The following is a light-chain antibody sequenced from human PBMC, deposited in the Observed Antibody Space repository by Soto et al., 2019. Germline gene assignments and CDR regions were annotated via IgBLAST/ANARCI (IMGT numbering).Light chain of an antibody. CDR3: QQYHNWPRM. V-gene: IGKV3-15*01. CDR1: QSVSST. CDR2: GAS. J-gene: IGKJ1*01. Sequence: EIVMTQSPATLSVSPVERATLSCRASQSVSSTLAWYQQKPAQAPRLLIYGASTSASGIPARFSVGGSGTEFTLTISSLQSEDLAVYYGQQYHNWPRMFGQGTKVDIK.